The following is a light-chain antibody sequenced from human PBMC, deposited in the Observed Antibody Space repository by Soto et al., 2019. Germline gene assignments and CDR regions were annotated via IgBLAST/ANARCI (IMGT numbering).Light chain of an antibody. V-gene: IGLV2-14*03. J-gene: IGLJ1*01. CDR3: SSYTSSSTYV. CDR2: DVS. Sequence: QAVLTQPDSVSGSPGQSITISFTVTSSDVGGYNYVSWYQQHPGKAPKLMIYDVSNRPSGVSNRFSGSKSGNTASLTISGLQTEDESDYYCSSYTSSSTYVFGTGT. CDR1: SSDVGGYNY.